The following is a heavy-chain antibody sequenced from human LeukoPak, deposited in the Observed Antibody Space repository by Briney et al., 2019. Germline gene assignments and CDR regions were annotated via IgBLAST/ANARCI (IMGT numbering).Heavy chain of an antibody. CDR2: ISYDGSNK. CDR1: GFTFSSYS. D-gene: IGHD3-10*01. Sequence: GGSLRLSCAASGFTFSSYSMNWVRQAPGKGLEWVAVISYDGSNKYYADSVKGRFTISRDNSKNTLYLQMNSLRAEDTAVYYCAKVLHVLLWFGELIDYWGQGTLVTVSS. CDR3: AKVLHVLLWFGELIDY. J-gene: IGHJ4*02. V-gene: IGHV3-30*18.